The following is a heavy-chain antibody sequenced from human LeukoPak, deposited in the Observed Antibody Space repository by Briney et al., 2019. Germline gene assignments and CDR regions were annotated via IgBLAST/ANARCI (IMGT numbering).Heavy chain of an antibody. V-gene: IGHV3-23*01. CDR3: AKDLGIADD. D-gene: IGHD6-13*01. Sequence: GGSLRLSCAASGLTFSSYAMTWVRQAPGKGLEWVSGISGSGGSTYYADSVKGRFTISRDNSKNTLYLQMNSLRAEDTAVYYCAKDLGIADDWGQGTVVTVSS. J-gene: IGHJ4*02. CDR2: ISGSGGST. CDR1: GLTFSSYA.